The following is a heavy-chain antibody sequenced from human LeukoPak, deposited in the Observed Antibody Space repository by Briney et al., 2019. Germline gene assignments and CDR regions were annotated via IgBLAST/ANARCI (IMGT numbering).Heavy chain of an antibody. Sequence: SETLSLTCAVNGGSFSDYYWTWIRQPPGKGLEWIGEINHSGSTNYNPSLKSRVTISVDTSKNQFSLKLSSVTAADTAVYYCTRSLGVVIHGGMDVWGQGTTVTVSS. J-gene: IGHJ6*02. CDR1: GGSFSDYY. D-gene: IGHD3-3*01. V-gene: IGHV4-34*01. CDR2: INHSGST. CDR3: TRSLGVVIHGGMDV.